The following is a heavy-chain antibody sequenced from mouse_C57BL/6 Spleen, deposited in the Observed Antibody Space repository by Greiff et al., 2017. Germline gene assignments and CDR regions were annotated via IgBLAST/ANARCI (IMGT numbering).Heavy chain of an antibody. CDR1: GYSFTGYY. CDR3: ARDSSGYGFDY. D-gene: IGHD3-2*02. J-gene: IGHJ2*01. V-gene: IGHV1-42*01. Sequence: VQLQQSGPELVKPGASVKISCKASGYSFTGYYMNWVKQSPEKSLEWIGEINPSTGGTTYNQKFKAKATLTVDKSSSTAYMQLKSLTSEDSAVYYCARDSSGYGFDYWGQGTTLTVSS. CDR2: INPSTGGT.